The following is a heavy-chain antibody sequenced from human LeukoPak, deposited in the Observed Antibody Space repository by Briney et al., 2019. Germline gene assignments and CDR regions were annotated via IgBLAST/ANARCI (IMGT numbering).Heavy chain of an antibody. V-gene: IGHV1-24*01. CDR2: FDPEDGET. D-gene: IGHD3-3*01. Sequence: GASVKVSCKVSGYTLTELSMHWVRQAPGKGHEWMGGFDPEDGETIYAQKFQGRVTMTEDTSTDTAYMELSSLRSEDTAVYYCATDSNYDFWSGPESWFDPWGQGTLVTVSS. CDR3: ATDSNYDFWSGPESWFDP. CDR1: GYTLTELS. J-gene: IGHJ5*02.